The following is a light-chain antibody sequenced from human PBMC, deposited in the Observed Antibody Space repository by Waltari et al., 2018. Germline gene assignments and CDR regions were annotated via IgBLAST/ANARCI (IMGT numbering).Light chain of an antibody. V-gene: IGKV3-15*01. CDR1: QSVSSN. J-gene: IGKJ1*01. CDR2: GAS. Sequence: EIVLTQSPATLSVSPGARATLSCRASQSVSSNLAWYQQKPGQAPRLLIYGASTRATGIPARFSGSGSGTEFTLTISSLQSEDFAVYYCQQYNNWPPGFGQGTKVEIK. CDR3: QQYNNWPPG.